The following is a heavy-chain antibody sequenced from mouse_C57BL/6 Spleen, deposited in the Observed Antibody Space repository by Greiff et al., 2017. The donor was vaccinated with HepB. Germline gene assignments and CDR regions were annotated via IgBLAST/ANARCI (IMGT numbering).Heavy chain of an antibody. J-gene: IGHJ2*01. V-gene: IGHV1-69*01. CDR2: IDPSDSYT. Sequence: QVHAKQPGAELVMPGASVKLSCKASGYTFTSYWMHWVKQRPGQGLEWIGEIDPSDSYTNYNQKFKGKSTLTVDKSSSTAYMQLSSLTSEDSAVYYCARPYYGNPYYFDYWGQGTTLTVSS. D-gene: IGHD2-10*01. CDR1: GYTFTSYW. CDR3: ARPYYGNPYYFDY.